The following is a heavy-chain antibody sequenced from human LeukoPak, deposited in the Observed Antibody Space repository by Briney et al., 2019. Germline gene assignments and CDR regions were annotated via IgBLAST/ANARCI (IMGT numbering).Heavy chain of an antibody. V-gene: IGHV4-39*02. CDR3: ARDKIAVPGPDFDY. Sequence: SETLSLTCTVSGGSISSSAYYWAWIRQPPGKGLGWIGSIDYTGSTYYNPSLKSRVTISADTSKNQFSLKVNSVTAADAAVFYCARDKIAVPGPDFDYWGQGTLVTVSS. CDR1: GGSISSSAYY. J-gene: IGHJ4*02. D-gene: IGHD6-19*01. CDR2: IDYTGST.